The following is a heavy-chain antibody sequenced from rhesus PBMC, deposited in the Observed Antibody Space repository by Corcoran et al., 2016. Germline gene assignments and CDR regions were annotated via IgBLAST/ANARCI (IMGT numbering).Heavy chain of an antibody. CDR3: ARVTAARFDY. D-gene: IGHD6-43*01. CDR2: ISGSSGST. V-gene: IGHV4-65*01. Sequence: QVQLQESGPGLAKPSETLSLTCAVSGGSISSSNWWSWIRQPPGKGLEWIGYISGSSGSTYYNPSLKSRVTISTDTSKNQFSLKLSSVTAADTAVYYCARVTAARFDYWGQGVLVT. CDR1: GGSISSSNW. J-gene: IGHJ4*01.